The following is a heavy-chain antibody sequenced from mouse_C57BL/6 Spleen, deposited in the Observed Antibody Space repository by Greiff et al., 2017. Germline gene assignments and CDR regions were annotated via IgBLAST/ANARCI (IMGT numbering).Heavy chain of an antibody. CDR2: IYPSDSET. Sequence: QVQLQQSGAELVRPGSSVKLSCKASGYTFTSYWMDWVKQRPGQGLEWIGNIYPSDSETHYNQKFTDKAALTVDKSSSTAYMQLSSLTSDDSAFYYCARRGTTVEYYYAMDYWGQGTSVTVSS. CDR3: ARRGTTVEYYYAMDY. D-gene: IGHD1-1*01. J-gene: IGHJ4*01. CDR1: GYTFTSYW. V-gene: IGHV1-61*01.